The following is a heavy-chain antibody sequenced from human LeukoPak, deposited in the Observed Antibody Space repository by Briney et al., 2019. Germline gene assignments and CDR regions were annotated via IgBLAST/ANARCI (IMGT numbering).Heavy chain of an antibody. CDR3: ARETVAEQLVDY. J-gene: IGHJ4*02. Sequence: ASVKVSCKASGYTFTGYYMHWVRQAPGQGLEWMGWINPNSGGTNYAQKFQGRVTMTRDTSISTAYMELGRLRSDDTAVYYCARETVAEQLVDYWGQGTLVTVSS. CDR1: GYTFTGYY. CDR2: INPNSGGT. D-gene: IGHD6-19*01. V-gene: IGHV1-2*02.